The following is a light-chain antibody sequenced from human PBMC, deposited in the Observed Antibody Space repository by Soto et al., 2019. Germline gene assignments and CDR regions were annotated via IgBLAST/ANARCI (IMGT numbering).Light chain of an antibody. V-gene: IGKV3-20*01. CDR1: QSVTSDF. CDR3: QQYGRSSLMFT. Sequence: ETVLTQSPGTLSLPPGEIATLSCRASQSVTSDFLAWYQQKPGQAPRLLIYGASTRAAGVPDRFSGSGSGTDFTLTITRLEPEDFAVYYCQQYGRSSLMFTFGQGTKLGV. J-gene: IGKJ2*01. CDR2: GAS.